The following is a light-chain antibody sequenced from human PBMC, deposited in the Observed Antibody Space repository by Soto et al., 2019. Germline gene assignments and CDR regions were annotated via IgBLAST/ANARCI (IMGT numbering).Light chain of an antibody. Sequence: DIQMTQSPSSLSASVGDRVTITCRASQSISSYLNWYQQKPGKAPKLLIYAASSLQSGVPSRFSGSGSGTDFALSICSLQPEDFATYYCQQSYSTPRTVAQGTKV. CDR1: QSISSY. CDR3: QQSYSTPRT. V-gene: IGKV1-39*01. CDR2: AAS. J-gene: IGKJ1*01.